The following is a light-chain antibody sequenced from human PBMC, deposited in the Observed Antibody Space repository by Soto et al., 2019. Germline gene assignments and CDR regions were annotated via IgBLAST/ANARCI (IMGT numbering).Light chain of an antibody. CDR1: SSDVGGYNY. CDR3: SSYISSDAFE. Sequence: QSALTQPASVSGSPGQSITISCTGTSSDVGGYNYVSSYQQHPGKAPKLIIYDVSRRPSGVSNRFSGSKSGNTASLTISGLQAEDEADYYCSSYISSDAFEFGGGTKLTVL. J-gene: IGLJ2*01. CDR2: DVS. V-gene: IGLV2-14*01.